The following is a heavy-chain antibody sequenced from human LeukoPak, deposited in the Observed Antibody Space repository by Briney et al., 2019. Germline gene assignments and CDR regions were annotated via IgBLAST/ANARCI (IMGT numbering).Heavy chain of an antibody. Sequence: SETLSLTCTVSGASIRITNYYWGWIRQPPGKGLEWIGSIYYSGNTYYKSSLKSRVTIAVDTSKNQFSLKLNSVTAADTAVYYCARESYYDSSGYSHDAFDIWGQGTMVTVSS. CDR2: IYYSGNT. V-gene: IGHV4-39*07. J-gene: IGHJ3*02. CDR1: GASIRITNYY. D-gene: IGHD3-22*01. CDR3: ARESYYDSSGYSHDAFDI.